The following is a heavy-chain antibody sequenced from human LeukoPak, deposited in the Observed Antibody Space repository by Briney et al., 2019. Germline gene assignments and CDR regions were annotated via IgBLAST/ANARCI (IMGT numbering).Heavy chain of an antibody. CDR1: GFTVRNNY. D-gene: IGHD4-17*01. Sequence: PGGSLRLSCAASGFTVRNNYMSWVRQAPGKGLEWVSVIYSGGSTYYADSVKGRFTISRDNSKNTLYLQMNSLRAEDTAVYYCARSYGDYVGWFDPWGQGTLVTVSS. J-gene: IGHJ5*02. V-gene: IGHV3-66*02. CDR2: IYSGGST. CDR3: ARSYGDYVGWFDP.